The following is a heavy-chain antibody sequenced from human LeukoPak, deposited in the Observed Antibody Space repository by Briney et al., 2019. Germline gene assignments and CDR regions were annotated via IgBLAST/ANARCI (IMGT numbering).Heavy chain of an antibody. CDR3: AARLGATNAFDI. V-gene: IGHV1-18*01. CDR1: GYTFTSYG. J-gene: IGHJ3*02. D-gene: IGHD1-26*01. CDR2: ISAYNGNT. Sequence: ASVKASCKASGYTFTSYGISWVRQAPGQGLEWMGWISAYNGNTNYAQKLQGRVTMTTDTSTSTAYMELRSLRSDDTAVYYCAARLGATNAFDIWGQGTMVTVSS.